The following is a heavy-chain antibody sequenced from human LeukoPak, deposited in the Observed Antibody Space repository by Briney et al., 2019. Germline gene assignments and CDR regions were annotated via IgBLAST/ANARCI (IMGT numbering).Heavy chain of an antibody. V-gene: IGHV3-74*03. CDR2: INGDASNT. CDR3: ARAMPHDNWFDP. J-gene: IGHJ5*02. Sequence: PGGSLRLSCAASGLPFNSYWMHWVRQVAGKGLVWVARINGDASNTTYADSVKGRFTISRDNAKNTLYLQMNSLRVDDTAVYYCARAMPHDNWFDPWGQGSLVTVSS. D-gene: IGHD2-2*01. CDR1: GLPFNSYW.